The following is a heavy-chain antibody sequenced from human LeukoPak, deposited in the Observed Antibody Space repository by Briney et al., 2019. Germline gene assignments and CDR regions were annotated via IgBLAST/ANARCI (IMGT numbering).Heavy chain of an antibody. CDR1: GFTFSSYG. CDR3: AKDSGGSSPAFDY. D-gene: IGHD6-19*01. Sequence: PGGSLRLSCAASGFTFSSYGMHWVRQAPGKGLEWVAVISYDGSNKYYADSVKGRFTISRDNSKNTLYLQMNSLRAEDTAVYYCAKDSGGSSPAFDYWGQGTLVTVSS. CDR2: ISYDGSNK. V-gene: IGHV3-30*18. J-gene: IGHJ4*02.